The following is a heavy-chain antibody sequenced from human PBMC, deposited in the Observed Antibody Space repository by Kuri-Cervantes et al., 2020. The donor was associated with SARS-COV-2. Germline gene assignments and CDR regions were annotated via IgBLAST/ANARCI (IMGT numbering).Heavy chain of an antibody. CDR2: IRSKANSYAT. CDR1: GFTFSGSA. D-gene: IGHD6-19*01. CDR3: TRQYSSGWYTRGSEYFQH. Sequence: GGSLRLSCAASGFTFSGSAMHWVRQASGKGLEWVGRIRSKANSYATAYAASVKGRFTISRDDSKNTAYLQMNSLKTEDTAVYYCTRQYSSGWYTRGSEYFQHWGQGTLVTVSS. V-gene: IGHV3-73*01. J-gene: IGHJ1*01.